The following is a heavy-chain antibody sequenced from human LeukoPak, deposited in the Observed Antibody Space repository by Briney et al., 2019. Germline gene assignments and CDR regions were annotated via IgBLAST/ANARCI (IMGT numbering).Heavy chain of an antibody. CDR1: GYNFTSYW. D-gene: IGHD1-26*01. Sequence: GESLKISCKGSGYNFTSYWIGWVRQMPGKGLEWMGIIYPGDSDTRYSPSFQGQVTISADKSISTAYLQWSSLEASDTAMYYCARQLVGSYYGGDYWGQGTLVTVSS. J-gene: IGHJ4*02. V-gene: IGHV5-51*01. CDR2: IYPGDSDT. CDR3: ARQLVGSYYGGDY.